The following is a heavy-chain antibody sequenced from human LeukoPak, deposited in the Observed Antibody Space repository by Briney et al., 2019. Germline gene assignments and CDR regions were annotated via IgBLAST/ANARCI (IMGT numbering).Heavy chain of an antibody. D-gene: IGHD1-26*01. V-gene: IGHV4-39*07. CDR3: ARLSSGYSGFSDY. CDR1: GDSISSGNYY. J-gene: IGHJ4*02. CDR2: IYYSGST. Sequence: SETLSLTCTVSGDSISSGNYYWGWIRQPPGKGLEWIGSIYYSGSTYYNPSLKSRVTISVDTSKNQFSLKLSSVTAADTAVYYCARLSSGYSGFSDYWGQGTLVTVSS.